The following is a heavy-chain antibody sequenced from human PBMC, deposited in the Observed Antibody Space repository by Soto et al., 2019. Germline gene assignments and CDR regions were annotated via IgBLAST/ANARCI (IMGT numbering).Heavy chain of an antibody. D-gene: IGHD3-16*01. CDR2: INSISETT. CDR3: VRPGLKRGSSWFDP. J-gene: IGHJ5*02. Sequence: QVQLVQSGAEVKKPGSSVKVSCKASGGTFSSYGVTWVRQAPGQGLAWVGGINSISETTNYAQRFQGRVTITADESTSTAYMELISLRSEDTAVYYCVRPGLKRGSSWFDPWGQGTLVIASS. V-gene: IGHV1-69*01. CDR1: GGTFSSYG.